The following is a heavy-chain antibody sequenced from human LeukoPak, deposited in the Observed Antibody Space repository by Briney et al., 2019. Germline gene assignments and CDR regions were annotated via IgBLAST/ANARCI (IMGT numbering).Heavy chain of an antibody. CDR1: GGSISSSSYY. CDR3: AREADPRPKGPSNFDY. D-gene: IGHD6-6*01. Sequence: SETLSLTCTVSGGSISSSSYYWGWIRQPPGKGLEWIGSIYYSGSTYYNPSLKSRVTISVDTSKNQFSLKLSSVTAADTAVYYCAREADPRPKGPSNFDYWGQGTLVTVSS. CDR2: IYYSGST. V-gene: IGHV4-39*07. J-gene: IGHJ4*02.